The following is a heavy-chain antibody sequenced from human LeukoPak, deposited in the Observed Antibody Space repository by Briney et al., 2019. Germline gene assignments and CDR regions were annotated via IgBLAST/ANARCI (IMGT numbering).Heavy chain of an antibody. Sequence: GGSLRLSCAASGFTVSSNYMSWVRQAPGKGLEWVSSISSSSSYIYYADSVKGRFTISRDNAKNSLYLQMNSLRAEDTAVYYCARVSGMGQLHDAFDIWGQGTMVTVSS. CDR3: ARVSGMGQLHDAFDI. V-gene: IGHV3-21*01. CDR1: GFTVSSNY. J-gene: IGHJ3*02. D-gene: IGHD3-10*01. CDR2: ISSSSSYI.